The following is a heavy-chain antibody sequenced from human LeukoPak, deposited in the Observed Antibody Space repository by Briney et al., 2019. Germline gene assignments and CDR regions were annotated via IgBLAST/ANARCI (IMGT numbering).Heavy chain of an antibody. V-gene: IGHV4-4*07. J-gene: IGHJ5*02. Sequence: SETLSLTCTVSGGSISSYYWSWIRQPAGKGLEWIGRIYTSGSTNYNPSLKSRVTMSVDTSKNQFSLKLSSVTAADTAVYYCARTPYSTIFGVHGWFDPWGQGTLVTVSS. D-gene: IGHD3-3*01. CDR2: IYTSGST. CDR3: ARTPYSTIFGVHGWFDP. CDR1: GGSISSYY.